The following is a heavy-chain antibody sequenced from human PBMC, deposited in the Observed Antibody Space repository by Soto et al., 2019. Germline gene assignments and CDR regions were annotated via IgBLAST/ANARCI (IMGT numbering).Heavy chain of an antibody. CDR1: GGSFSGYY. J-gene: IGHJ4*02. D-gene: IGHD5-18*01. Sequence: QVQLQQWGAGLLKPSETLSLTCAVYGGSFSGYYWSWIRQPPGKGLEWIGESNHVGNTNYNPSLKSRVTMSVDPSKNQFFLRLTSVTAADTAVYYCARVLIAGVTTDWGQGTLVIVSS. CDR3: ARVLIAGVTTD. V-gene: IGHV4-34*01. CDR2: SNHVGNT.